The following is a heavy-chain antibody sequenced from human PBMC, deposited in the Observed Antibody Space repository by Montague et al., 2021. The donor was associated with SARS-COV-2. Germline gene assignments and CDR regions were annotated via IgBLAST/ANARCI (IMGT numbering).Heavy chain of an antibody. CDR1: GFTFSSYA. V-gene: IGHV3-30*04. Sequence: SLRLSCSASGFTFSSYAMHWVRQAPGKGLEWVAVISYDGSNKYYADSVKGRFTISREMNSLRAEDTAVYYCAGDNYDYVWGSYRYIYWGQGTLVTVSS. J-gene: IGHJ4*02. D-gene: IGHD3-16*02. CDR2: ISYDGSNK. CDR3: AGDNYDYVWGSYRYIY.